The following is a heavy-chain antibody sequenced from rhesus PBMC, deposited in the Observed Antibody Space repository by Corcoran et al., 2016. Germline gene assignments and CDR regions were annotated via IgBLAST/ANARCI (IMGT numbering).Heavy chain of an antibody. D-gene: IGHD2-21*01. CDR2: IYGSGSTT. CDR1: GGPSRSSY. V-gene: IGHV4-169*01. Sequence: QLQLQESGPGLVKASVTLALTCAVPGGPSRSSYSSWVRHAPGRGPGWVGYIYGSGSTTNYNPSLKSRVTLSVDTSKNQLSLKLSSVTAADTAVYYCVRHREISCSGSGCYGVLDVWGRGVLVTVSS. J-gene: IGHJ5-2*02. CDR3: VRHREISCSGSGCYGVLDV.